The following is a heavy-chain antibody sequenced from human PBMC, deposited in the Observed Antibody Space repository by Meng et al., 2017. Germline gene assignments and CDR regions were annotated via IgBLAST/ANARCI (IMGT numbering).Heavy chain of an antibody. CDR2: IYHSGST. Sequence: QVELQGSGPGLVKPSGPLSLTCAVSGGSISSSNWWSWVRQPPGKGLEWIGEIYHSGSTNYNPSLKSRVTISVDKSKSQFSLKLSSVTAADTAVYYCARWRVDYYYYGMDVWGQGTTVTVSS. CDR1: GGSISSSNW. V-gene: IGHV4-4*02. D-gene: IGHD2-15*01. CDR3: ARWRVDYYYYGMDV. J-gene: IGHJ6*02.